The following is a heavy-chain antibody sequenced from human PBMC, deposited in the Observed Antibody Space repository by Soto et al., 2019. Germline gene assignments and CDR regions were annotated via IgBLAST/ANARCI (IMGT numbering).Heavy chain of an antibody. CDR3: ASMRTYGYWYFDY. CDR2: ISSSGSTI. Sequence: PGGSLRLSCAASGFTFSDYYMSCIRQAPGKGLEWVSYISSSGSTIYYADSVKGRFTISWDNAKNSLYLQMNSLRAEDTAVYYCASMRTYGYWYFDYWGQGTLVTVSS. CDR1: GFTFSDYY. D-gene: IGHD5-18*01. V-gene: IGHV3-11*01. J-gene: IGHJ4*02.